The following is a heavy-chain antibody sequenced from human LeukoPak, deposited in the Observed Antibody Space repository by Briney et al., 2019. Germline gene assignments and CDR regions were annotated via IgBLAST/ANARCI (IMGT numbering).Heavy chain of an antibody. CDR3: ARVIKGVRGVIKDYYYMDV. V-gene: IGHV1-69*06. J-gene: IGHJ6*03. CDR1: GGTFSSYA. Sequence: GASVKVSCKASGGTFSSYAISWVRQAPGQGLEWMGGIIPIFGTANYAQKFQGRVTITADKSTSTAYMELSRLRSDDTAVYYCARVIKGVRGVIKDYYYMDVWGKGTTVTVSS. CDR2: IIPIFGTA. D-gene: IGHD3-10*01.